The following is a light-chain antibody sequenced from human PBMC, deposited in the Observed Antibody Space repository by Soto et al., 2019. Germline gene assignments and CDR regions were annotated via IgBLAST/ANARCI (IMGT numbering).Light chain of an antibody. CDR2: AAY. CDR1: QSVSSSY. Sequence: EIVLTQSPGTLSLSPGERATLSCRASQSVSSSYLAWYQQKPGQVHRLLMYAAYSRATGIQDRFSGSGSGTDFTLTISRLEAEDFAVYYCQQSSSSPITFGQGTRLEIK. J-gene: IGKJ5*01. V-gene: IGKV3-20*01. CDR3: QQSSSSPIT.